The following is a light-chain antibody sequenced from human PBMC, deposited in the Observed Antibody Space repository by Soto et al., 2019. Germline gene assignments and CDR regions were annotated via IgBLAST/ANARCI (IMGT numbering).Light chain of an antibody. Sequence: QSALTQPASVSGSPGQSITISCTGTSSDVGGYTYVSWYQQHPGKAPKLMIYQVSNRPSGVSNRFSGSKSGNTAPLTISGLQTEDEADYYCSSYTNSNTRGFGGGTKLTVL. CDR3: SSYTNSNTRG. CDR2: QVS. CDR1: SSDVGGYTY. J-gene: IGLJ3*02. V-gene: IGLV2-14*01.